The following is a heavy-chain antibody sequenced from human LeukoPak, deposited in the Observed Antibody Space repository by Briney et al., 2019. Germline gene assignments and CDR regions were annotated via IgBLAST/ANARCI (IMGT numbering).Heavy chain of an antibody. CDR3: ARRGYSYGYARFFDY. D-gene: IGHD5-18*01. J-gene: IGHJ4*02. CDR1: GFTFSSHW. CDR2: ISSGSSYI. Sequence: GGSLRLSCADSGFTFSSHWMNWVRQAPGKGLEWVSSISSGSSYIYYADSVKGRFTISRDNAKNSLYLQMNSLRAEDTAVYYCARRGYSYGYARFFDYWGQGTLVTVSS. V-gene: IGHV3-21*01.